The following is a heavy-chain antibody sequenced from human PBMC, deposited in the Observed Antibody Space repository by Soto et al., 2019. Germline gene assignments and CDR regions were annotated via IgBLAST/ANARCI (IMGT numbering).Heavy chain of an antibody. Sequence: SETLSLTCTVSGGSISSSSYYWGWIRQPPGKGLEWIGSIYYSGSTYYNPSLKSRVTISVDTSKNQFSLKLSSVTAADTAVYYCARGVGSIIYGDSKFDPWGQGTLVTVSS. CDR1: GGSISSSSYY. V-gene: IGHV4-39*01. J-gene: IGHJ5*02. CDR3: ARGVGSIIYGDSKFDP. D-gene: IGHD4-17*01. CDR2: IYYSGST.